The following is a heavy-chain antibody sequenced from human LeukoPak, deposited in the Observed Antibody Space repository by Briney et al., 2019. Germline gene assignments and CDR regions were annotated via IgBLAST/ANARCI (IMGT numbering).Heavy chain of an antibody. V-gene: IGHV1-18*04. CDR3: ARDSCSGGSCYLGWYYYYGMDV. D-gene: IGHD2-15*01. Sequence: GASVKVSCKASGYTFTSYYMHWVRQAPGQGLEWMGWISAYNGNTNYAQKLQGRVTMTTDTSTSTAYMELRSLRSDDTAVYYCARDSCSGGSCYLGWYYYYGMDVWGQGTTVTVSS. J-gene: IGHJ6*02. CDR2: ISAYNGNT. CDR1: GYTFTSYY.